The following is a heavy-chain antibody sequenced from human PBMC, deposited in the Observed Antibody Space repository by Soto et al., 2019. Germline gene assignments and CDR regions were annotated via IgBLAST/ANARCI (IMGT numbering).Heavy chain of an antibody. J-gene: IGHJ4*02. V-gene: IGHV4-4*02. D-gene: IGHD6-13*01. CDR2: IYRSGST. CDR1: GGSISSSNW. Sequence: QVQLQESGPGLVKPSGTLSLTCAVSGGSISSSNWWSWVRQSPGKGLEWIGEIYRSGSTNYNPSPKRRVTMSIDTAKNQSSRNLSSVTAADTAVYYCARTKLFSVAAELDSWGQGTLVTVSS. CDR3: ARTKLFSVAAELDS.